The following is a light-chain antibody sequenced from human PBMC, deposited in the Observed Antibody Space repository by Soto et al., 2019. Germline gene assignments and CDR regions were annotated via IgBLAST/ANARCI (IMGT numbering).Light chain of an antibody. CDR1: QSLRSTS. Sequence: EIVLTPSPGTLSLSPVERATLSCRASQSLRSTSLAWYQQKPGRAPRLLMYGASNRATGIPDKFSGGGSGTDFTLTISRLEPEDFAVYYCQHYGGSPPITFGQGTRLEI. V-gene: IGKV3-20*01. CDR2: GAS. J-gene: IGKJ5*01. CDR3: QHYGGSPPIT.